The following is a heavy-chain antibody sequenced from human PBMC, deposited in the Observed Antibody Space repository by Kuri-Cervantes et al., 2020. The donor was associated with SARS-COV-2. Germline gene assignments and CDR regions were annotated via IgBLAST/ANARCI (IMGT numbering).Heavy chain of an antibody. J-gene: IGHJ4*02. CDR1: GGSISSSSYY. V-gene: IGHV4-39*01. D-gene: IGHD3-10*01. CDR3: ARHGLRYYGSGSLTTFDY. CDR2: IYYSGST. Sequence: ESLKISCTVSGGSISSSSYYWGWIRQPPGKGLEWFGSIYYSGSTYYNPSLKSRVTISVDTSKNQFSLKLSSVTAADTAVYYCARHGLRYYGSGSLTTFDYWGQGTLVTVSS.